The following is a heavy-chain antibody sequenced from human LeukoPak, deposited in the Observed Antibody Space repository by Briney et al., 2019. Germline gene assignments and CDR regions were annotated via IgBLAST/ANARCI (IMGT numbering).Heavy chain of an antibody. CDR1: GYTFTSYA. V-gene: IGHV1-2*04. J-gene: IGHJ3*02. D-gene: IGHD6-6*01. CDR2: INPNSGGT. CDR3: ATDRRRGQLAPYDAFDI. Sequence: ASVKVSCKASGYTFTSYAMHWVRQAPGQGLEWMGWINPNSGGTNYAQKFQGWVTMTRDTSISTAYMELSRLRSDDTAVYYCATDRRRGQLAPYDAFDIWGQGTMVTVSS.